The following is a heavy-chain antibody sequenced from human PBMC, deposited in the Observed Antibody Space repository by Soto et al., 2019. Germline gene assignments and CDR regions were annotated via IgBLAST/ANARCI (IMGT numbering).Heavy chain of an antibody. CDR3: ARELSPAYYYDSSGSMGY. D-gene: IGHD3-22*01. J-gene: IGHJ4*02. Sequence: ASVKVSCKASGYTFTSYDINWVRQATGQGLEWVGWMNPNSGNTGYAQKFQGRVTMTRNTSISTAYMELSSLRSEDTAVYYCARELSPAYYYDSSGSMGYWGQGTLVTVSS. V-gene: IGHV1-8*01. CDR1: GYTFTSYD. CDR2: MNPNSGNT.